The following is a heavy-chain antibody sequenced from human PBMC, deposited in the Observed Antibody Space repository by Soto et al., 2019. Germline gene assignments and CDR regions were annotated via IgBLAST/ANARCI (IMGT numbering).Heavy chain of an antibody. J-gene: IGHJ5*02. CDR3: SRGHNGRSGYYYVA. V-gene: IGHV4-4*07. D-gene: IGHD3-22*01. CDR2: IHTRGII. CDR1: NASLSSFY. Sequence: SETLSLTCTVSNASLSSFYWSWVRQPAGKGLEWIGRIHTRGIINYHPSLTGRVIMSVDTSKNQFFLRLSSVNAADTGVYYRSRGHNGRSGYYYVAWGKGIQVTVSS.